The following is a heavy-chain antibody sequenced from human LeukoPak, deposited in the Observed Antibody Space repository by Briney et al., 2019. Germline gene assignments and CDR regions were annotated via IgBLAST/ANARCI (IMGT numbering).Heavy chain of an antibody. J-gene: IGHJ4*02. CDR2: IKQDGTAK. D-gene: IGHD1-1*01. CDR3: ARDSTSGTLGY. V-gene: IGHV3-7*01. Sequence: QPGGSLRPSCAGSGFTFSRYWMSWVRQAPGKGLEWVANIKQDGTAKYYVDSVKGRFTMSRDNDKNSLYLQMNSLRVEDTAVYYCARDSTSGTLGYWGQGTLVTVSS. CDR1: GFTFSRYW.